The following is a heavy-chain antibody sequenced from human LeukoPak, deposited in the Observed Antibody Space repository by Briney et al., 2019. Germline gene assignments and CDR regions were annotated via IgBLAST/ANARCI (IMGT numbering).Heavy chain of an antibody. CDR1: GGSISSYY. J-gene: IGHJ5*02. Sequence: PSETLSLTCTVSGGSISSYYWSWIRQPPGKGLEWIGYIYYSGSTNYNPSLKSRVTISVDTSKKQFSLKLSSVTAADTAVYYCARFLAADWFDPWGQGTLVTVSS. CDR2: IYYSGST. CDR3: ARFLAADWFDP. V-gene: IGHV4-59*12. D-gene: IGHD3-3*01.